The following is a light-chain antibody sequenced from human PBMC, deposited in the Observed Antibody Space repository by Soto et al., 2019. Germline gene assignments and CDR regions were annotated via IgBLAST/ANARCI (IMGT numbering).Light chain of an antibody. J-gene: IGLJ1*01. CDR2: EVS. CDR3: TSYTSSTKYV. V-gene: IGLV2-14*01. Sequence: QSALTQPASVSGSPGQSITMSCTGSSSDVGGYNFVSWYQRHPGKAPKLMIYEVSNRPSGVSNRFSGSKSGNTASLTISGLQAEDEADYYCTSYTSSTKYVFGTGTKVTVL. CDR1: SSDVGGYNF.